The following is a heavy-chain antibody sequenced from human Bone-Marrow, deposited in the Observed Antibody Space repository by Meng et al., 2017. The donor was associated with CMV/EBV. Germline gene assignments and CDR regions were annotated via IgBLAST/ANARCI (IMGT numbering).Heavy chain of an antibody. J-gene: IGHJ4*02. CDR2: IKEDGGVK. Sequence: GGSLRLSCAASGFSFRNYWMSWVRQAPGKGLEWVANIKEDGGVKYYVDSVKGRFTVSRDNAKNLVFLQMNSLRVEDTAVYYCARIGYSSSSEDYWGQGNLVTVSS. V-gene: IGHV3-7*01. D-gene: IGHD6-6*01. CDR1: GFSFRNYW. CDR3: ARIGYSSSSEDY.